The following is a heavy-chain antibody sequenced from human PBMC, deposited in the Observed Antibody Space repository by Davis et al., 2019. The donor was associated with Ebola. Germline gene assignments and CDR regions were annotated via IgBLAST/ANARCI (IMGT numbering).Heavy chain of an antibody. CDR1: GYTFTSYG. J-gene: IGHJ4*02. V-gene: IGHV1-18*01. Sequence: ASVKVSCKASGYTFTSYGISWVRQAPGQGLEWMGWISAYNGNTNYAQKLQGRVTMTTDTSTSTAYMELRSLRSDDTAVYYCARERDYYDSSDQKDYWGQGTLVTVSS. CDR2: ISAYNGNT. CDR3: ARERDYYDSSDQKDY. D-gene: IGHD3-22*01.